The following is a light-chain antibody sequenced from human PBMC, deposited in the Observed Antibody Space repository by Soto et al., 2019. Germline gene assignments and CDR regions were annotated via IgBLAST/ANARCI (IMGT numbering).Light chain of an antibody. CDR3: QQRSNWPT. CDR2: GAS. J-gene: IGKJ5*01. Sequence: EIVLTQSPVTLSLSPGERATLSCRASQSVRTYLAWYQVKPGQAPRLLIYGASSRATGIPDRFSGSGSGTDFTLTISSLEPEDFAVYYCQQRSNWPTFGQGTRLEIK. V-gene: IGKV3-11*01. CDR1: QSVRTY.